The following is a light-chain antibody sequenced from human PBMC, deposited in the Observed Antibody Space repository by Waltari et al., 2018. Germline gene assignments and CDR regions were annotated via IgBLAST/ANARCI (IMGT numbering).Light chain of an antibody. Sequence: ETVMTQSPPTLSVSPGERAALSGRASESVSTNLAWYQQKPGQAPRVIISDASTRANGVPARFSGSGSGTEFTLTISSLQSEDFAVYYCQQYNNWPPAFGQGTKVDFK. CDR2: DAS. CDR1: ESVSTN. CDR3: QQYNNWPPA. V-gene: IGKV3-15*01. J-gene: IGKJ1*01.